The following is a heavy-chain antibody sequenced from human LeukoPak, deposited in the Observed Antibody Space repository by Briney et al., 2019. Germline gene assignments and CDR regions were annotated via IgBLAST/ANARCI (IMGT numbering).Heavy chain of an antibody. D-gene: IGHD6-6*01. Sequence: GESLKISCKGSGYNFNTYWVAWVRQLPGKGLEWMGIIRPMNSDVRYSPSFQGQVTISADRSINTAYLQWNSLTASDTAMYYCARFHPYSSSSGLDYWGQGTLVTVSS. CDR3: ARFHPYSSSSGLDY. V-gene: IGHV5-51*01. CDR1: GYNFNTYW. CDR2: IRPMNSDV. J-gene: IGHJ4*02.